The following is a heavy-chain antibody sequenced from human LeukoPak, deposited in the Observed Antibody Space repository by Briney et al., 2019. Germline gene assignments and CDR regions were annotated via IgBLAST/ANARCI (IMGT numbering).Heavy chain of an antibody. CDR2: IYYSGST. CDR1: GGSISSYY. Sequence: TSETLSLTCTVSGGSISSYYWSWIRQPPWKGLEWIGYIYYSGSTNYNPSLKSRVTMSVDTSKNQFSLKLSSVTAADTGVYYCATGSSMVRGVGRYYFDYWGQGTLVTVSS. V-gene: IGHV4-59*12. CDR3: ATGSSMVRGVGRYYFDY. J-gene: IGHJ4*02. D-gene: IGHD3-10*01.